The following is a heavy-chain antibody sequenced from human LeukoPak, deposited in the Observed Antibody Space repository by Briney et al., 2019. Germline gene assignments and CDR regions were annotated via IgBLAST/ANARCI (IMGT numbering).Heavy chain of an antibody. CDR2: IKTDGSST. Sequence: GGSLRLSCLASGFTFSSFWMHWVRQTPGKGLVWVSRIKTDGSSTDYADSVKGRFTISRDNARNTLYLHMDSLRVEDTAVYHCVRETRIGSSGTQGWFDPWGQGTLVTVSS. J-gene: IGHJ5*02. D-gene: IGHD1-1*01. CDR3: VRETRIGSSGTQGWFDP. CDR1: GFTFSSFW. V-gene: IGHV3-74*01.